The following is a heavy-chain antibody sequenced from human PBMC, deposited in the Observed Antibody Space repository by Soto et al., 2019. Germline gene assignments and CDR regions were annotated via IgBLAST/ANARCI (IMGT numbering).Heavy chain of an antibody. CDR1: GYTFTSYY. D-gene: IGHD4-17*01. Sequence: ASVKVSCKASGYTFTSYYMHWVRQAPGQGLEWMGIINPSGGSTSYAQKFQGRVTMTRDTSTSTVYMELSSLRSEDTAVYYCARVSYDYGDYVSGMDVWGQGTTVTVSS. V-gene: IGHV1-46*01. J-gene: IGHJ6*02. CDR2: INPSGGST. CDR3: ARVSYDYGDYVSGMDV.